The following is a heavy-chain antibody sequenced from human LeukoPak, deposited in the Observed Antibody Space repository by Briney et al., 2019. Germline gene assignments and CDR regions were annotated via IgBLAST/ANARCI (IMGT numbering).Heavy chain of an antibody. Sequence: GGSLRLSCAASGFTFSNYRMSWVRQAPGKGLEWVANIKQDGGEKFYVDFVKGRFTISRDDAENSLYLQMNSLRAEDTAVYYCARHYGGNLIDYWGQGSLVTVSS. V-gene: IGHV3-7*01. J-gene: IGHJ4*02. CDR1: GFTFSNYR. D-gene: IGHD4-23*01. CDR3: ARHYGGNLIDY. CDR2: IKQDGGEK.